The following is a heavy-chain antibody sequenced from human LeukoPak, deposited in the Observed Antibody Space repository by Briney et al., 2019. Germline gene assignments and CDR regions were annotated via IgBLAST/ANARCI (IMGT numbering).Heavy chain of an antibody. D-gene: IGHD2-2*02. CDR3: AKGVPGVVPAAILSY. Sequence: GGSLRLSCAASGFTFSSYGMHWVRQAPGKGLEWVAFIRYDGSNKYYADSVKGRFTISRDNSKNTLYLQMNSLRAEDTAAYYCAKGVPGVVPAAILSYWGQGTLVTVSS. CDR2: IRYDGSNK. J-gene: IGHJ4*02. CDR1: GFTFSSYG. V-gene: IGHV3-30*02.